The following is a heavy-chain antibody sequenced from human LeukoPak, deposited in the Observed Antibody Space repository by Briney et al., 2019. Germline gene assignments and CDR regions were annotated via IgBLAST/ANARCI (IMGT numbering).Heavy chain of an antibody. Sequence: GGSLRLSCAASGFTFDDYAMHWVRQAPGKGLEWVSLISGDGGSTYYADSVKGRFTISRDNAKNSLYLQMNSLRAEDTAVYYCARVGSLNYYDSSGYYSPYGMDVWGQGTTVTVSS. D-gene: IGHD3-22*01. J-gene: IGHJ6*02. CDR2: ISGDGGST. V-gene: IGHV3-43*02. CDR3: ARVGSLNYYDSSGYYSPYGMDV. CDR1: GFTFDDYA.